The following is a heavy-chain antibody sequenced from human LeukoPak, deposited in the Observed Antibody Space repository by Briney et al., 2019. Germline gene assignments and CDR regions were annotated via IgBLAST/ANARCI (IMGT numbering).Heavy chain of an antibody. J-gene: IGHJ4*02. CDR2: INHSGST. CDR3: AGDVVVVAATYLY. Sequence: SETLSLTCAVYGGSFSGYYWSWIRQPPGKGLEWIGEINHSGSTNYSPSLKSRVTISVDTSKNQFSLKLSSVTAADTAVYYCAGDVVVVAATYLYWGQGTLVTVSS. V-gene: IGHV4-34*01. CDR1: GGSFSGYY. D-gene: IGHD2-15*01.